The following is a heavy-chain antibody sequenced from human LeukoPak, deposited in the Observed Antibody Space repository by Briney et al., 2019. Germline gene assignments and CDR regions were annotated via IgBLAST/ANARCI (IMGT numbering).Heavy chain of an antibody. Sequence: GGSLRLSCAASGFTFSSYAMHWVRQAPGKGLEWVAVISYDGSNKYYADSVKGRFTISRDNSKNTLYLQMNNLRAEDTAVYYCARDPSMAVAGTYFDYWGQGTLVTVSS. CDR2: ISYDGSNK. J-gene: IGHJ4*02. CDR1: GFTFSSYA. CDR3: ARDPSMAVAGTYFDY. V-gene: IGHV3-30-3*01. D-gene: IGHD6-19*01.